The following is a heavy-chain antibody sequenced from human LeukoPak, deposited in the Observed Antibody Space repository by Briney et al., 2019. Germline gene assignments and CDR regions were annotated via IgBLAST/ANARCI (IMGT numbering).Heavy chain of an antibody. J-gene: IGHJ6*03. D-gene: IGHD2-2*02. V-gene: IGHV3-21*01. CDR1: GFTFNIYS. CDR2: ITSSSHYI. Sequence: PGGSLRLSCAASGFTFNIYSMNWVRQAPGKGLEWVSRITSSSHYIYYADSVKGRFTISRDNAKNSLYLQMNSLRAEDTAVYFCARILYRFYMDIWGKGTTVIVSS. CDR3: ARILYRFYMDI.